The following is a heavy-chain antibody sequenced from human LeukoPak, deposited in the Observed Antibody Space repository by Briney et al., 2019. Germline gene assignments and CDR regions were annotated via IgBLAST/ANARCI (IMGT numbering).Heavy chain of an antibody. Sequence: SETLSLTCAVYGGSFSGYYWSWIRQPPGKGLEWIGEINHSGSINYNPSLKSRVTISVDTSQNQFSLKLRSVTAADTAVYYCARRTARSFWSGYYDYYFDYWGQGTLVTVSS. CDR1: GGSFSGYY. CDR3: ARRTARSFWSGYYDYYFDY. D-gene: IGHD3-3*01. J-gene: IGHJ4*02. CDR2: INHSGSI. V-gene: IGHV4-34*01.